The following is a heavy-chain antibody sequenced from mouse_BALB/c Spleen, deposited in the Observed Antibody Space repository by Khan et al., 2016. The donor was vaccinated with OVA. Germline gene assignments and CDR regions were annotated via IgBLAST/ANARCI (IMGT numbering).Heavy chain of an antibody. CDR2: ISSGGDYT. V-gene: IGHV5-6*01. J-gene: IGHJ3*01. D-gene: IGHD4-1*01. CDR1: GFTFSSYS. CDR3: ASHLTGSFDY. Sequence: EVELVESGGDLVKPGGSLKLSCAASGFTFSSYSMSWVRQTPDKRLEWVATISSGGDYTYYPDSVKGRFTISRDNARNTLYLQMSSLKSGDTAMYYCASHLTGSFDYWGQGTLVTVSA.